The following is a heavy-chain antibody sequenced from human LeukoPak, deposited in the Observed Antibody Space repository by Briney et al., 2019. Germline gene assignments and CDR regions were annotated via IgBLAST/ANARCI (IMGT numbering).Heavy chain of an antibody. V-gene: IGHV1-69*05. CDR3: ASSPDSEYCSSTSCYPKYYYYYYMDV. D-gene: IGHD2-2*01. J-gene: IGHJ6*03. CDR1: GYTFTSYG. Sequence: SVKVSCKASGYTFTSYGISWVRQAPGQGLEWMGGIIPIFGTANYAQKFQGRVTITTDESTSTAYMELSSLRSEDTAVYYCASSPDSEYCSSTSCYPKYYYYYYMDVWGKGTTVTVSS. CDR2: IIPIFGTA.